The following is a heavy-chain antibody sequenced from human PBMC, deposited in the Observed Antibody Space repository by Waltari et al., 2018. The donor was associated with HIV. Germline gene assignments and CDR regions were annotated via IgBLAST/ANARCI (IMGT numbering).Heavy chain of an antibody. V-gene: IGHV3-9*01. CDR3: AKDIYKQLVQGAGY. CDR1: GFTFDDYA. D-gene: IGHD6-13*01. Sequence: EVQLVESGGGLVQPGRSLRLSCAASGFTFDDYAMHWVRQAPGKGMGVVSGISWNSGSTGYADSVKGRFTISRDNAKNSLYLQMNSLRAEDTALYYCAKDIYKQLVQGAGYWGQGTLVTVSS. J-gene: IGHJ4*02. CDR2: ISWNSGST.